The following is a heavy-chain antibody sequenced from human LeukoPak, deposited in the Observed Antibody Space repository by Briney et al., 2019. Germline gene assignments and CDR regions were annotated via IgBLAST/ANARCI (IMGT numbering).Heavy chain of an antibody. Sequence: GASVKVSCKASGYTFTSYDINWVRQATGQGLEWMGWMNPNSANTGYAQKFQGRVTMTRNTSISTAYMELSSLRSEDTAVYYCAGGVRYFDWLLRNYYYYGMDVWGQGTTVTVSS. D-gene: IGHD3-9*01. CDR3: AGGVRYFDWLLRNYYYYGMDV. J-gene: IGHJ6*02. CDR2: MNPNSANT. V-gene: IGHV1-8*01. CDR1: GYTFTSYD.